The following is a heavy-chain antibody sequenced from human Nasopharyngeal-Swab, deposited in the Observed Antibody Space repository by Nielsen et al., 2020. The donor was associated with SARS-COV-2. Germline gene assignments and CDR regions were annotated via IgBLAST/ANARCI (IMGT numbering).Heavy chain of an antibody. Sequence: GESLKTSCAASGFTFSSYGMHWVRQAPGKGLEWVTVIWFDGRNKYYADSVKGRFTISRDNSKNTLHLQMNSLRGEDTAVYYCAKDHDTIFSFGDYWGQGTLVTVSS. V-gene: IGHV3-33*06. D-gene: IGHD3-9*01. CDR1: GFTFSSYG. CDR3: AKDHDTIFSFGDY. J-gene: IGHJ4*02. CDR2: IWFDGRNK.